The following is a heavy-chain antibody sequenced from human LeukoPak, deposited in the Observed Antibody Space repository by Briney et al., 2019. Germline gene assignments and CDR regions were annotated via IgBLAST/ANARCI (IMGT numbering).Heavy chain of an antibody. CDR3: AKAFGSSWYRGYFQH. CDR1: GFTFDDYG. CDR2: INRNGDST. V-gene: IGHV3-20*04. Sequence: PGGSLRLSCAASGFTFDDYGMSWVRQGPGKGLEWVSAINRNGDSTGYADSVKGRFTISRDNAKNSLYLQMNSLRAEDTALYYCAKAFGSSWYRGYFQHWGQGTLVTVSS. J-gene: IGHJ1*01. D-gene: IGHD6-13*01.